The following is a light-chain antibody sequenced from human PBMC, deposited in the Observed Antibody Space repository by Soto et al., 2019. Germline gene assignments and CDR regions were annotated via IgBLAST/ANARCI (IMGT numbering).Light chain of an antibody. V-gene: IGKV3-15*01. CDR3: QQYNNWPPYT. Sequence: EIVMTQSPATLSVSPGERATLSCRASQSVSSNLAWYQQKPGQAPRFLIYGASTRATGIPARFSGSGSGTEFTLTISNLQSEDFAVYYWQQYNNWPPYTFGQGTKLEIK. J-gene: IGKJ2*01. CDR1: QSVSSN. CDR2: GAS.